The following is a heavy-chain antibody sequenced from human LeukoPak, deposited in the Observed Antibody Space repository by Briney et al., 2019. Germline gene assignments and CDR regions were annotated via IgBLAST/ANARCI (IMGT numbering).Heavy chain of an antibody. J-gene: IGHJ4*02. CDR1: GFTFSSYS. CDR3: ARGPITMIVVVNFDY. CDR2: ISSSSSYI. V-gene: IGHV3-21*01. D-gene: IGHD3-22*01. Sequence: PGGSLRLSCAASGFTFSSYSMNWVRQAPGKGLKWVSSISSSSSYIYYADSVKGRFTISRDNAKNSLYLQMNSLRAEDTAVYYCARGPITMIVVVNFDYWGQGTLVTVSS.